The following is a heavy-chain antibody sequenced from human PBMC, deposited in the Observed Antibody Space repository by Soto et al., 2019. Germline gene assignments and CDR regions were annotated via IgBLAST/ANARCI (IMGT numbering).Heavy chain of an antibody. CDR1: GFTFSSHA. Sequence: EVQLLESGGGLVQPGGSLRLSCTASGFTFSSHAMSWVRQAPGKGLEWVSANSGGGGSTYYTDSVKGRFTISRDNSKNTLYLQMNSLRAEDTAAYYCAKDERGTTLFDNWGQGTLVTVSS. V-gene: IGHV3-23*01. CDR3: AKDERGTTLFDN. CDR2: NSGGGGST. J-gene: IGHJ4*02. D-gene: IGHD1-26*01.